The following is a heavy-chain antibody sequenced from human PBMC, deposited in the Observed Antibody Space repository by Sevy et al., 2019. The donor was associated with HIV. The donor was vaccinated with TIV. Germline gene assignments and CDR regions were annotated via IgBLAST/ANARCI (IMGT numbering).Heavy chain of an antibody. CDR3: AREGRQNDYYYYMDV. Sequence: GGSLRLSCAASGFTFSSYGIRWVRQAPGKGLEWVATIWYDGSKKDYVDSVKGRFNISRDNSKNTLYLRMNSLRAEDTAVYYCAREGRQNDYYYYMDVWGKGTTVTVSS. J-gene: IGHJ6*03. CDR2: IWYDGSKK. CDR1: GFTFSSYG. V-gene: IGHV3-33*01.